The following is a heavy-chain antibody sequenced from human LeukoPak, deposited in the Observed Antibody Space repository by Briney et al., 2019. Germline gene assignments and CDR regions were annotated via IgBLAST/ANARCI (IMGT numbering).Heavy chain of an antibody. D-gene: IGHD1-26*01. Sequence: SETLSLTCTVSGGSISSYYWGWIRQPPGKGLEWIGSIYYSGSTYYNPSLKSRVTISVDTSKNQFSLKLSSVTAADTAVYYCAIIVGATMGLDYWGQGTLVTVSS. CDR1: GGSISSYY. J-gene: IGHJ4*02. V-gene: IGHV4-39*01. CDR2: IYYSGST. CDR3: AIIVGATMGLDY.